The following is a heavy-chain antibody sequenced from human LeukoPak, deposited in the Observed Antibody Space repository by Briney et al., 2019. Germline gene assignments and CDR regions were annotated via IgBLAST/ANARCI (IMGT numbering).Heavy chain of an antibody. V-gene: IGHV1-46*01. CDR3: SRESGYSGYGGYYYDY. Sequence: ASVKVSCKASGYTLTSYYMHWVRQAPGKGLEWMGIINPSGGRTSYAQKFQGRVTMTKDTSTSTVYMELSSLRSEDTAVYYCSRESGYSGYGGYYYDYWGQGHLVTVSA. CDR2: INPSGGRT. CDR1: GYTLTSYY. D-gene: IGHD5-12*01. J-gene: IGHJ4*02.